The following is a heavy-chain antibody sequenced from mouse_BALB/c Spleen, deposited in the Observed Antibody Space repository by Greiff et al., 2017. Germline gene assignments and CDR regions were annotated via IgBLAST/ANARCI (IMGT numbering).Heavy chain of an antibody. J-gene: IGHJ1*01. V-gene: IGHV14-3*02. CDR2: IDPANGNT. D-gene: IGHD2-3*01. CDR3: AREGYYDFDV. Sequence: VQLQQSGAELVKPGASVKLSCTASGFNIKDTYMHWVKQRPEQGLEWIGRIDPANGNTTYDPKFQGKATITADTSSNTAYLQLSSLTSEDTAVYDCAREGYYDFDVWGAGTTVTVSS. CDR1: GFNIKDTY.